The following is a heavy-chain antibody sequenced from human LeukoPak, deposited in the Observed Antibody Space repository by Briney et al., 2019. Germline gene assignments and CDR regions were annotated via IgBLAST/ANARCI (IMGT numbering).Heavy chain of an antibody. D-gene: IGHD5-24*01. V-gene: IGHV1-8*01. J-gene: IGHJ4*02. CDR1: GYTFTSYD. CDR2: MNPKSTNT. CDR3: TRGWSNMAKVGLDH. Sequence: ASVKVSCKASGYTFTSYDINWVRQAPGQGLEWMGWMNPKSTNTFYAQKFQGQVTMTSDTSNNTAYLELSGLRSEDTAVYYCTRGWSNMAKVGLDHWGQGTLVTVSS.